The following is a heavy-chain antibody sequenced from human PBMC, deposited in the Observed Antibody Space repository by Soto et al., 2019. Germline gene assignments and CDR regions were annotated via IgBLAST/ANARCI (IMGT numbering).Heavy chain of an antibody. CDR2: IYSGGST. CDR3: AREHWAADY. J-gene: IGHJ4*02. D-gene: IGHD3-16*01. V-gene: IGHV3-66*01. Sequence: GGSLRLSCAASGFTVSTKYMSWVRQAPGKGLEWVSVIYSGGSTFYADSVRGRFTISRDNSKNTVNLQMNSLRAEDTAVYYCAREHWAADYWGQGTLVTVSS. CDR1: GFTVSTKY.